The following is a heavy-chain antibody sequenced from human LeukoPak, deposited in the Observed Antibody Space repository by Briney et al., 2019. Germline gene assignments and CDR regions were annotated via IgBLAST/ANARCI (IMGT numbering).Heavy chain of an antibody. V-gene: IGHV4-30-2*01. J-gene: IGHJ4*02. Sequence: SQTLSLTCAVSGGSISSGGYSWSWIRQPPGKGLEWIGYIYHSGSTYYNPSLKSRVTISVDRSKNQFSLKLSSVTAADTAVYYCARGPDLQLERPRFDYWGQGTLVTVSS. CDR1: GGSISSGGYS. D-gene: IGHD1-1*01. CDR3: ARGPDLQLERPRFDY. CDR2: IYHSGST.